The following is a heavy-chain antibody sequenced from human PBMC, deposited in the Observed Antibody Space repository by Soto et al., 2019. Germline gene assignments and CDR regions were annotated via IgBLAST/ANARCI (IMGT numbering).Heavy chain of an antibody. Sequence: SETLSLTCAISGGSMSNNYWWSWVRQPPGKGLEWIGEIYHSGSTNYNPSLKSRVTISVDMSMQQFSLKLSSVTAADTAVYYCARELHYYDSSGYLFDYWGQGTLVT. CDR2: IYHSGST. V-gene: IGHV4-4*02. J-gene: IGHJ4*02. D-gene: IGHD3-22*01. CDR3: ARELHYYDSSGYLFDY. CDR1: GGSMSNNYW.